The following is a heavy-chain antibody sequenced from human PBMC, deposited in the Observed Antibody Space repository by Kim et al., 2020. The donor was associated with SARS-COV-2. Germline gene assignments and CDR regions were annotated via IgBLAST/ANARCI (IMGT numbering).Heavy chain of an antibody. V-gene: IGHV4-34*01. CDR1: VGSFSGYH. CDR2: INHSGAT. J-gene: IGHJ6*02. Sequence: SETLSLTCAVYVGSFSGYHWSWIRQPPGKGLEWIGEINHSGATNYNPSLKGRVAISVDTSKNQFSLKLNSVTAADTAVYFCARGWVGMVPSPFLGLGPHFDYYAMDVWGQGTTVTVSS. D-gene: IGHD1-26*01. CDR3: ARGWVGMVPSPFLGLGPHFDYYAMDV.